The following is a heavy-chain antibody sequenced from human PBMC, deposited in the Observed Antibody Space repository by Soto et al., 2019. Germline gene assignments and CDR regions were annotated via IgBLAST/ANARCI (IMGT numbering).Heavy chain of an antibody. CDR2: IKQDGSEK. V-gene: IGHV3-7*04. CDR1: GFTFSNYW. CDR3: ARDTDIFTGYRLYDY. D-gene: IGHD3-9*01. Sequence: EVQLVESGGGLVQPGGSLRLSCAASGFTFSNYWLTWVRQAPGKGLEWVANIKQDGSEKYYVDSVKGRFTISRDNAKNSLCLQMNSLRAEDTAVYFCARDTDIFTGYRLYDYWGQGTRVTVSS. J-gene: IGHJ4*02.